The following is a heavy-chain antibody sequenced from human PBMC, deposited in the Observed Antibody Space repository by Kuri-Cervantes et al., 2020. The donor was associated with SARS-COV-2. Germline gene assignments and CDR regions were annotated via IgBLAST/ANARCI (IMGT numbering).Heavy chain of an antibody. CDR1: GFGVTSYN. CDR3: AKGSLYDYGSGGGDY. V-gene: IGHV3-23*01. Sequence: GGSLRLSCAASGFGVTSYNVNWVRQAPGKGLEWVSAISGSGGSTYYADSVKGRFTISRDNSKNTLYLQMNSLRAEDTAVYYCAKGSLYDYGSGGGDYWGQGTLVTVSS. CDR2: ISGSGGST. D-gene: IGHD3-10*01. J-gene: IGHJ4*02.